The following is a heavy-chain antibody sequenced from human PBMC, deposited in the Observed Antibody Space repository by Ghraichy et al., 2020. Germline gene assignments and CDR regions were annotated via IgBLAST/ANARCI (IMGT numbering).Heavy chain of an antibody. CDR1: GFTFINSG. CDR2: ISGNGDIT. CDR3: AKGQWELYS. V-gene: IGHV3-23*01. D-gene: IGHD1-26*01. Sequence: GSLRLSCAASGFTFINSGMSWVRQTPGRGLEWVSSISGNGDITYYADSVKGRFTIARDNSENTLFLQMNSLRVEDTAIYYCAKGQWELYSWGQGTLVTVSS. J-gene: IGHJ5*02.